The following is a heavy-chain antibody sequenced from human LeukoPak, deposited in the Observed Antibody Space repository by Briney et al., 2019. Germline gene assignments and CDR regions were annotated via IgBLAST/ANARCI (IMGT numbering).Heavy chain of an antibody. CDR3: AREGSGSPPGY. J-gene: IGHJ4*02. CDR2: ISAYNGNT. CDR1: GYTFTGYY. V-gene: IGHV1-18*04. Sequence: GASVKVSCKASGYTFTGYYMHWVRQAPGQGLEWMGWISAYNGNTNYAQKLQGRVTMTTDTSTSTAYMELRSLRSDDTAVYYCAREGSGSPPGYWGQGTLVTVSS. D-gene: IGHD3-10*01.